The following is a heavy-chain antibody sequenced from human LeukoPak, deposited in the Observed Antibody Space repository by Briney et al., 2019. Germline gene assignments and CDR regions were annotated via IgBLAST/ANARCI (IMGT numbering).Heavy chain of an antibody. J-gene: IGHJ6*02. V-gene: IGHV3-21*01. CDR2: ISSSSSYI. CDR3: ARFSSPEDYYYYGMDV. CDR1: GFTFSSYS. Sequence: PGGSLRLSCAASGFTFSSYSMNWVRQAPGKGLEWVSSISSSSSYIYYADSVKGRFTISRDNAKNSLYLQMNSLRAEDTAVYYCARFSSPEDYYYYGMDVWGQGTTVTVSS. D-gene: IGHD1-14*01.